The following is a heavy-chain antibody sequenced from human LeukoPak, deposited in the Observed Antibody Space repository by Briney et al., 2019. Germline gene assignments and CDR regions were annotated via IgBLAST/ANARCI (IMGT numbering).Heavy chain of an antibody. D-gene: IGHD5-18*01. CDR2: IKSKADAGTA. CDR1: GFSFTNAW. V-gene: IGHV3-15*01. J-gene: IGHJ4*02. Sequence: PGGSLRLSCAASGFSFTNAWMSWVRQAPGKGLEWVGRIKSKADAGTADHAAPVKGRFTISRDDSKNTLYLQMNSLKTEDTAVYYCARVGSYGYWYFDYWGQGTLVTVSS. CDR3: ARVGSYGYWYFDY.